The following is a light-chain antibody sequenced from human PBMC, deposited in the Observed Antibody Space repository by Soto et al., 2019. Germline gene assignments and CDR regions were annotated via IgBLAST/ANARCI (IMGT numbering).Light chain of an antibody. Sequence: DIQMTQSPSTLSASVGDRVTITCRASQSIDTWLAWYQQKPGKAPKFLIYDASNLESGVPSRFSGSGSGTEFTLTITSLQPDDFATYHCQQYKSFPWTFGQGTEVEI. J-gene: IGKJ1*01. CDR3: QQYKSFPWT. CDR1: QSIDTW. CDR2: DAS. V-gene: IGKV1-5*01.